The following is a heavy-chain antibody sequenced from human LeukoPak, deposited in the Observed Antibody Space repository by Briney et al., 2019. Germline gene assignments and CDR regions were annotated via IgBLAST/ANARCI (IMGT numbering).Heavy chain of an antibody. J-gene: IGHJ6*02. CDR3: ASGRLDYGSGSNDYYYYYGMDV. V-gene: IGHV4-31*03. CDR1: GGSISSGGYY. Sequence: SETLSLTCTVSGGSISSGGYYWSWIRQHPGKGLEWIGYIYYSGSTYYNPSLKSRVTISVDTSKNQFSLKLSSVTAADTAVYYCASGRLDYGSGSNDYYYYYGMDVWGQGTTVTVSS. D-gene: IGHD3-10*01. CDR2: IYYSGST.